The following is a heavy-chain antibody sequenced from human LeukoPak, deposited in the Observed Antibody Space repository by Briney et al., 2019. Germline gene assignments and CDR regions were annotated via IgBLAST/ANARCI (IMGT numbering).Heavy chain of an antibody. CDR1: GGTFSIYA. CDR3: ASRDRGVETGY. J-gene: IGHJ4*02. V-gene: IGHV1-69*01. Sequence: SVTVSFTASGGTFSIYAISWVRQTPGQGLEWMGGIIPIFGTANYAQKFQGRVTISADESTSTAYMELSSLRSEDTAVYYCASRDRGVETGYWGQGTLVTVSS. D-gene: IGHD5-24*01. CDR2: IIPIFGTA.